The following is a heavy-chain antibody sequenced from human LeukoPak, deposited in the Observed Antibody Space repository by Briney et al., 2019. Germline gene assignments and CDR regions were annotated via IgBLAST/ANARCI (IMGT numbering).Heavy chain of an antibody. J-gene: IGHJ4*02. V-gene: IGHV3-64D*06. Sequence: GGSLRLSCAASGFNFRNYPMHWVRQAPGKGLEYASAIGGNGDTTYYEDSVKGRVTICRDNSKNTLYLQLSSLRVEDTAVYYCVKDEGYCSSVSCSPSYWGQGTLVTVSS. D-gene: IGHD2-2*01. CDR2: IGGNGDTT. CDR3: VKDEGYCSSVSCSPSY. CDR1: GFNFRNYP.